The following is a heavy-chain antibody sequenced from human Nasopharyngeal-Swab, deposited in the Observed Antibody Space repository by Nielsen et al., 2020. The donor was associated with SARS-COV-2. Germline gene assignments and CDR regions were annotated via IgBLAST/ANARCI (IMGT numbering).Heavy chain of an antibody. Sequence: WIRQPPGKGPVWVSRINSDGSSTSYADSVKGRFTISRDNAKNTLYLQMNSLRAEDTAVYYCASLYGDYYYYYMDVWGKGTTVTVSS. CDR3: ASLYGDYYYYYMDV. D-gene: IGHD4-17*01. V-gene: IGHV3-74*01. J-gene: IGHJ6*03. CDR2: INSDGSST.